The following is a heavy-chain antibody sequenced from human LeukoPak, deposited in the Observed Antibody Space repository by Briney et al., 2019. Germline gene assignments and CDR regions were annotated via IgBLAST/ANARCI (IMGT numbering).Heavy chain of an antibody. CDR2: INPSGGST. J-gene: IGHJ5*02. CDR1: GYTFTSYY. D-gene: IGHD1-14*01. Sequence: ASVKVSCKASGYTFTSYYMHWVRQAPGQGLEWMGIINPSGGSTNYAQKFQGRVTITADKSTSTAYMELSSLRSEDTAVYYCARDAITGNWFDPWGQGTLVTVSS. CDR3: ARDAITGNWFDP. V-gene: IGHV1-46*01.